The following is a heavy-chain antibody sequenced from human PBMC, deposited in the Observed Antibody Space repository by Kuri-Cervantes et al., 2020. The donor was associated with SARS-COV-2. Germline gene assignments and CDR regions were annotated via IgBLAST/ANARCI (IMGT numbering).Heavy chain of an antibody. CDR3: ARDPGRVGYCSSTSCYTPDY. Sequence: GGSLRLSCAASGFTFSDYYMSWIRQAPGRGLEWVSYISSSGSTIYYADSVKGRFTISRDNAKNSLYLQMNSLRAEDTAMYYCARDPGRVGYCSSTSCYTPDYWGQGTLVTVSS. V-gene: IGHV3-11*04. J-gene: IGHJ4*02. CDR1: GFTFSDYY. D-gene: IGHD2-2*02. CDR2: ISSSGSTI.